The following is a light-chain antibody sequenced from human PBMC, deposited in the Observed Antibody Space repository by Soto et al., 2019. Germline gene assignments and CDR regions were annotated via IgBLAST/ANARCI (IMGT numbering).Light chain of an antibody. CDR3: QQRSNWQT. V-gene: IGKV3-11*01. Sequence: VVTQSPATLSLSPGERATLSCRASQSVSSYLAWYQQKPGQAPRLLIYDASNRATGIPARFSGSGSGTDFTLTISSLEPEDFAVYYCQQRSNWQTFGQGTKV. CDR2: DAS. CDR1: QSVSSY. J-gene: IGKJ1*01.